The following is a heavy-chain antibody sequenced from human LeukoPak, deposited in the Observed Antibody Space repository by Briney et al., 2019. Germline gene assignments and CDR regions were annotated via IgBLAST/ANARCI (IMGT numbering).Heavy chain of an antibody. V-gene: IGHV4-61*02. CDR3: AGPSGSASDTEYFQN. Sequence: SETLSLTCTVSGGSITSGSYCWSWIRQPAGKGLECIGRVYISGSTNYNPSLAGRATISIDTSKNQFSLKLSSVTAADTAVYYCAGPSGSASDTEYFQNWGQGTLVTVSS. J-gene: IGHJ1*01. CDR1: GGSITSGSYC. CDR2: VYISGST. D-gene: IGHD6-13*01.